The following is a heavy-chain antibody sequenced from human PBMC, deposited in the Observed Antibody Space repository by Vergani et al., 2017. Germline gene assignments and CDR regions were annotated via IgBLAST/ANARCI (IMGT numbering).Heavy chain of an antibody. CDR1: GFTFSSYS. Sequence: EVQLVESGGGLVKPGGSLRLSCAASGFTFSSYSMNWVRQAPGKGLEWVSSISSSSSYISYADSVKGRFTISRDNAKNSLYLQMNSLRAEDTAVYYCARDGSAVAGTRLFDYWGQGTLVTVSS. D-gene: IGHD6-19*01. CDR2: ISSSSSYI. J-gene: IGHJ4*02. V-gene: IGHV3-21*01. CDR3: ARDGSAVAGTRLFDY.